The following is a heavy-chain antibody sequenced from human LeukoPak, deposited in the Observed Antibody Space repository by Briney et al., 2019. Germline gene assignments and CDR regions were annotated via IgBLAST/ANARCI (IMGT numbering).Heavy chain of an antibody. CDR1: GGTFSSYA. J-gene: IGHJ6*02. V-gene: IGHV1-69*13. CDR2: IIPIFGTA. CDR3: ARSGHDYYDSSGYYPYYYYGMDV. D-gene: IGHD3-22*01. Sequence: ASVKVSCKASGGTFSSYAISWVRQAPGQGLEWMGGIIPIFGTANYAQKFQGRVTITADESTSTAYMELSSLRSEDTAVYYCARSGHDYYDSSGYYPYYYYGMDVWAQGTTVTVSS.